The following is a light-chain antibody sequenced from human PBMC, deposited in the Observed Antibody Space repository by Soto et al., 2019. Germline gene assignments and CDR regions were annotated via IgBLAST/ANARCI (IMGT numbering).Light chain of an antibody. V-gene: IGKV3-11*01. CDR2: DAS. J-gene: IGKJ3*01. Sequence: EIVLTQSPDTLSLSPGERATLSCRASQSVSSSLAWYQQKPGQAPRLLIYDASNRATGIPARFSGSGSGTDFNLTISSLGPEDVAVYYCQQRSNWPPEVTFGPGTKVDIK. CDR1: QSVSSS. CDR3: QQRSNWPPEVT.